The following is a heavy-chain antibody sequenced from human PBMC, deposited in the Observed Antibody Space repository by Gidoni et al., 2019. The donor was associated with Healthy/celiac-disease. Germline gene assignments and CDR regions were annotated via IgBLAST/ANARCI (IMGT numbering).Heavy chain of an antibody. V-gene: IGHV3-23*01. Sequence: EVQLLESGGGLVQHRCYLRPSCADAGFYFNSYAMSWVRQAPGKGLEWVSAISGSGGSTYYADSVKGRFTISRDNAKNTLYLQMNSLRAEDTAVYYCAKYGWAAAGSFDYWGQGTLVTVTS. CDR2: ISGSGGST. J-gene: IGHJ4*02. CDR1: GFYFNSYA. D-gene: IGHD6-13*01. CDR3: AKYGWAAAGSFDY.